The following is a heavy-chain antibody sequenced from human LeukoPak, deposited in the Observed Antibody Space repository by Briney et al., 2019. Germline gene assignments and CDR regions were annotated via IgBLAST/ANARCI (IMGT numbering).Heavy chain of an antibody. V-gene: IGHV1-24*01. D-gene: IGHD2-2*01. J-gene: IGHJ6*02. CDR3: ATDLSSNPRLVVVRNGMDV. CDR2: FDPEDGET. CDR1: GYTLTELS. Sequence: ASVKVSCKVSGYTLTELSMHWVRQAPGKGLEWMGGFDPEDGETIYAQKFQGRVTMTEDTPTDTAYMELSSLRSEDTAVYYCATDLSSNPRLVVVRNGMDVWGQGTTVTVSS.